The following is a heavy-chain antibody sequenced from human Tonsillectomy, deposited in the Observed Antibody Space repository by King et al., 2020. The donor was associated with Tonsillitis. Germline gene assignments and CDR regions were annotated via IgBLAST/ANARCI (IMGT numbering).Heavy chain of an antibody. J-gene: IGHJ4*02. CDR2: ISSSSSYI. CDR1: GFTFSSYS. V-gene: IGHV3-21*01. CDR3: ARSYYDYVWGSYRPVFDY. Sequence: VQLVESGGGLVKPGGSLRLSCAASGFTFSSYSMNWVRQAPGKGLEWVSSISSSSSYINYADSVKGRFTISRDNAKNSLYLQMNSLRAEDTAVYYCARSYYDYVWGSYRPVFDYWGQGTLVTVSS. D-gene: IGHD3-16*02.